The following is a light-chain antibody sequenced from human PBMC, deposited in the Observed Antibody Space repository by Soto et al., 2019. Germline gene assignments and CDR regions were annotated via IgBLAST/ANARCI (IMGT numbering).Light chain of an antibody. Sequence: EVVLTQSPATLSLSPGERATLSCRASQSVSNYLAWYQQKPGQAPRLLIYDASNRATGIPARFSGSGSGTYFTLTISSLEPEDFAVYYCQQRTNWQITFGQGTRLEIK. CDR1: QSVSNY. CDR3: QQRTNWQIT. CDR2: DAS. V-gene: IGKV3-11*01. J-gene: IGKJ5*01.